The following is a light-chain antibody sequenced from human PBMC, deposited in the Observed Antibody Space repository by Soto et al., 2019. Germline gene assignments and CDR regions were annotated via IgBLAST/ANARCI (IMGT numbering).Light chain of an antibody. Sequence: QAVVTQPPSVSGAPGQRVTISCTGSSSNIGAGYDVHWYQRLPGTAPKVLIYGNNNRPSGVPDRFSGSKSGTSASLAITGLQAEDEADYYGQSYDSSLSGSYVFGTGTKLTVL. V-gene: IGLV1-40*01. CDR2: GNN. CDR1: SSNIGAGYD. CDR3: QSYDSSLSGSYV. J-gene: IGLJ1*01.